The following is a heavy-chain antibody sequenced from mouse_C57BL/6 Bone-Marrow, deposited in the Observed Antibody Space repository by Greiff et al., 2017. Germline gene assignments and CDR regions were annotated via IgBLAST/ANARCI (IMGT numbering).Heavy chain of an antibody. D-gene: IGHD1-1*01. V-gene: IGHV1-62-2*01. Sequence: QVQLQQSGAELVKPGASVKLSCKASGYTFTEYTIHWVKQRSGQGLEWIGWFYPGGGSIKYNEKFKDKATLTADKSYSTVYMELSRLTSEDSAVYFWARHEVYPYYYGSSVAWFAYWGQGTLVTVSA. CDR3: ARHEVYPYYYGSSVAWFAY. CDR2: FYPGGGSI. J-gene: IGHJ3*01. CDR1: GYTFTEYT.